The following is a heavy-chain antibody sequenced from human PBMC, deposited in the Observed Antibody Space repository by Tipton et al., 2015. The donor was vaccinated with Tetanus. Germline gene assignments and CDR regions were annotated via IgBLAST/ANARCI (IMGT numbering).Heavy chain of an antibody. CDR3: ARGLGSRLAPGGSVDS. CDR2: INHSGTT. CDR1: GGSINSYY. J-gene: IGHJ5*01. D-gene: IGHD3-10*01. V-gene: IGHV4-34*01. Sequence: TLSLTCTVSGGSINSYYWTWIRQPPGKGLEWIGEINHSGTTNYNPSLKSRVTILVDTSKNQFSLKLSSVTAADTAVYYCARGLGSRLAPGGSVDSWGQGTLVTVSS.